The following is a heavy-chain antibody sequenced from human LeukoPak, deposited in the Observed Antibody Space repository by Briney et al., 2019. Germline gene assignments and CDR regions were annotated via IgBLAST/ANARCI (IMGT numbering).Heavy chain of an antibody. D-gene: IGHD3-22*01. Sequence: GGSLRLSCAVSGISLSNCGMSWVRRAPGKGLEWVAGIGGSGGGTNYADSVKGRFIISRDNAKNTLYLQMSSLRVEDTAVYFCAKRGVVIRVILVGFHKEAYYFDSWGQGALVTVSS. V-gene: IGHV3-23*01. CDR1: GISLSNCG. CDR2: IGGSGGGT. CDR3: AKRGVVIRVILVGFHKEAYYFDS. J-gene: IGHJ4*02.